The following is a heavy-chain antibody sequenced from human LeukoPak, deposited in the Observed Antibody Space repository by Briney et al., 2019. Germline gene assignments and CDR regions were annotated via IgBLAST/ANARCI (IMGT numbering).Heavy chain of an antibody. CDR2: IWYDGSNK. D-gene: IGHD4-17*01. CDR1: GFTFSSFA. Sequence: GRSLRLSCAPSGFTFSSFAMHWVRQAPGKGLEWVAVIWYDGSNKYYADSVKGRFTISRDNSKNTLYLQMNSLRAEDTAVYYCARAVPISPAYGDPFFDYWGRGTLVTVSS. CDR3: ARAVPISPAYGDPFFDY. V-gene: IGHV3-33*01. J-gene: IGHJ4*02.